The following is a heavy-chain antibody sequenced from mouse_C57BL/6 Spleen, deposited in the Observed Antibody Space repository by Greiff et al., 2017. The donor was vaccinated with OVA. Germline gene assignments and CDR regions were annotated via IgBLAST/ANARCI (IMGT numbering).Heavy chain of an antibody. V-gene: IGHV5-15*01. CDR2: ISNLAYSI. Sequence: EVKVVESGGGLVQPGGSLKLSCAASGFTFSDYGMAWVRQAPRKGPEWVAFISNLAYSIYYADTVTGRFTISRENAKNTLYLEMSSLRSEDTAMYYCARRNWDEGYFDVWGTGTTVTVSS. CDR3: ARRNWDEGYFDV. D-gene: IGHD4-1*01. J-gene: IGHJ1*03. CDR1: GFTFSDYG.